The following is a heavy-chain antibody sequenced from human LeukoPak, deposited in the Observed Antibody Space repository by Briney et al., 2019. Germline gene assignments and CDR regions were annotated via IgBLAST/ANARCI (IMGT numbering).Heavy chain of an antibody. CDR3: ARYISTGD. D-gene: IGHD3-3*02. V-gene: IGHV3-7*01. Sequence: GGSLRLSCAASGFTFSSYWMTWVRQAPGKGLEWGANIKRDGSEKSYVDSVRGRFTISRDNAKNSLYLQMDSLRAEDTAVYYCARYISTGDWGQGTLVTVSS. CDR2: IKRDGSEK. J-gene: IGHJ4*02. CDR1: GFTFSSYW.